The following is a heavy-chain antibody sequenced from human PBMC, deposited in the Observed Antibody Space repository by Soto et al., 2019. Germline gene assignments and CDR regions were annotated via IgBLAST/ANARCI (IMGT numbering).Heavy chain of an antibody. J-gene: IGHJ4*02. Sequence: SETLSLTCTVSGGSISSYYWSWIRQPAGKGLEWIGRIYTSGSTNYNPSLKSRVTMSVDTSKNQFSLKLSSMTAADTAVYYCARGDDYYDSSGYFDWGQGTLVTVSS. CDR1: GGSISSYY. CDR2: IYTSGST. D-gene: IGHD3-22*01. V-gene: IGHV4-4*07. CDR3: ARGDDYYDSSGYFD.